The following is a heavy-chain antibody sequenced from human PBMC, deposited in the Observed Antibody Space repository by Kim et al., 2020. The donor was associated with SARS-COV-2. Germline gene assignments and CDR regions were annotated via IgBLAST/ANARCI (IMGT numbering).Heavy chain of an antibody. V-gene: IGHV4-34*01. J-gene: IGHJ6*02. CDR2: INNSGST. CDR3: ARVSSGWSLSYYYYYGMDV. Sequence: SETLSLTCAVYGGSFSGYYWSWIRQPPGQGLEWIGEINNSGSTNYNPSLKSRVTISVDTSKNQFSLKLSSVTAADTAVYYCARVSSGWSLSYYYYYGMDVWGQGTTVTVSS. D-gene: IGHD6-19*01. CDR1: GGSFSGYY.